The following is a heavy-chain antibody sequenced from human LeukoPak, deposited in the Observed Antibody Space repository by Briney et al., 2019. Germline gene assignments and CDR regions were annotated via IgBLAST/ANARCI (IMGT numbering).Heavy chain of an antibody. Sequence: SETLSLTCTVSGGSISGGSYYWSWIRQPAGKGLEWIGRIYTSGSTNYNPSLKSRVTISVDTSKNQFSLKLSSVTAADTAVYYCARGYKGPWGQGTLVTVSS. V-gene: IGHV4-61*02. CDR2: IYTSGST. CDR1: GGSISGGSYY. CDR3: ARGYKGP. D-gene: IGHD1-14*01. J-gene: IGHJ5*02.